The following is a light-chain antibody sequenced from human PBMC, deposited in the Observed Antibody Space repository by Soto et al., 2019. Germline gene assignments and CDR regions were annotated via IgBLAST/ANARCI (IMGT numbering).Light chain of an antibody. J-gene: IGKJ1*01. CDR3: QQSYRTPWT. CDR2: AAS. CDR1: QSISSY. V-gene: IGKV1-39*01. Sequence: DIQMTQSPSSLSTSVGDRVTITCRASQSISSYLNWYQQKPGKAPKLLIYAASSLQSGVPSRFSGSGSGTDFTLTISSLQPEYFATYYCQQSYRTPWTFSQGTKVEIK.